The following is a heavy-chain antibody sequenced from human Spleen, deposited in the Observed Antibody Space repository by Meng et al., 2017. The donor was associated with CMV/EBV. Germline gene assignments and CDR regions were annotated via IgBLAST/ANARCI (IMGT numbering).Heavy chain of an antibody. CDR1: GFTFSSYS. D-gene: IGHD4-17*01. CDR2: ISSSSSYI. CDR3: ARDLQESVTSNY. Sequence: CAASGFTFSSYSMNWLRQAPGKGLEWVSSISSSSSYIYYADSVKGRFTISRDNAKNSLYLQMNSLRAEDTAVYYCARDLQESVTSNYWGQGTLVTVSS. V-gene: IGHV3-21*01. J-gene: IGHJ4*02.